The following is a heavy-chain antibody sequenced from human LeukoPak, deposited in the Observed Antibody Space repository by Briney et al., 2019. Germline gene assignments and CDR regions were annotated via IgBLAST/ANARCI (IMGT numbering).Heavy chain of an antibody. D-gene: IGHD2-2*02. J-gene: IGHJ3*02. CDR3: ARPYCHSTNCYKFDAFDI. CDR1: GGSISSGGYY. CDR2: IYHSGST. V-gene: IGHV4-30-2*03. Sequence: SETLSLTCTVSGGSISSGGYYWSWIRQPPGKGLEWIGYIYHSGSTYYNPSLKSRVTISVDTSKNQFSLKLSSVTAADTAVYYCARPYCHSTNCYKFDAFDIWGQGTMVTVSS.